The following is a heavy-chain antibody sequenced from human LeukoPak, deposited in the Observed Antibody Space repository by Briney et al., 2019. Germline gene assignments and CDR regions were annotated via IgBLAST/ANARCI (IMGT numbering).Heavy chain of an antibody. J-gene: IGHJ4*02. CDR3: ARHRRSYYGSGVY. V-gene: IGHV4-59*01. D-gene: IGHD3-10*01. Sequence: SETLSLTCTVSGGSISSYYWSWIRQPPGKGLEWIGYIYYSGSTNYNPSLKSRVTISVDTSKNQFSLKLSSVTAADTAVYYCARHRRSYYGSGVYWGQGTLVTVSS. CDR2: IYYSGST. CDR1: GGSISSYY.